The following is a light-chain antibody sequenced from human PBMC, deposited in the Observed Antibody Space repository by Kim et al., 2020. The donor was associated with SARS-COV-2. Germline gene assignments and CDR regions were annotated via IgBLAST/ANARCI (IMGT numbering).Light chain of an antibody. CDR3: CSFAGSSYL. CDR1: SSDVGGYNY. V-gene: IGLV2-11*01. J-gene: IGLJ1*01. CDR2: DVT. Sequence: PGHAVTNSCTGTSSDVGGYNYVSWYQQHPGKAPKLMIYDVTKRPSGVPDRFSGSKSGNTASLTISGLQSEDEADYYCCSFAGSSYLFGIGTKVTVL.